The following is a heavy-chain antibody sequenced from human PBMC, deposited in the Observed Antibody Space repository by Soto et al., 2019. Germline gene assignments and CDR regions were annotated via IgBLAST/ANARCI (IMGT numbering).Heavy chain of an antibody. CDR1: GYTFTSYY. D-gene: IGHD5-18*01. CDR3: ARGSDTAMVSSLSYFDY. Sequence: GASVKVSFKASGYTFTSYYMHWLRHAPGQGLEWMGIINPSGGSTSYAQKFQGRVTMTRDTSTSTVYMELSSLRSEDTAVYYCARGSDTAMVSSLSYFDYWGQGTLVTVSS. J-gene: IGHJ4*02. V-gene: IGHV1-46*01. CDR2: INPSGGST.